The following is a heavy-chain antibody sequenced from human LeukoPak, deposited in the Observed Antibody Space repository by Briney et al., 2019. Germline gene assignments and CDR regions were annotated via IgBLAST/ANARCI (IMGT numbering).Heavy chain of an antibody. CDR2: IRSSGSTT. J-gene: IGHJ4*02. Sequence: PGGSLRLSYAASGFSFSSYEMNWVRQAPGKGLEWVSYIRSSGSTTYYADSVKGRFTISRDNAKDSLYLQMNSLRAEDTAVYYCVRVGNSLNYFDCWGQGTLVTVSS. CDR1: GFSFSSYE. D-gene: IGHD3-16*01. CDR3: VRVGNSLNYFDC. V-gene: IGHV3-48*03.